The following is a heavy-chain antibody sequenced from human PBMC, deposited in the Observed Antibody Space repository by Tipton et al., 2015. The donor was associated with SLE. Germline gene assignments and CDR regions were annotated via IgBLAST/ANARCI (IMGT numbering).Heavy chain of an antibody. V-gene: IGHV4-59*06. CDR3: ARNHYHISTGYSDAFDI. CDR1: GGSISSHY. Sequence: TLSLTCTVSGGSISSHYWSWIRQPPGKGLEWIGYIYHSGSTYYNPSLKSRVTISVDTSKNQFSLKLSSVTAADTAVYYCARNHYHISTGYSDAFDIWGQGTMVTVSS. J-gene: IGHJ3*02. D-gene: IGHD3-9*01. CDR2: IYHSGST.